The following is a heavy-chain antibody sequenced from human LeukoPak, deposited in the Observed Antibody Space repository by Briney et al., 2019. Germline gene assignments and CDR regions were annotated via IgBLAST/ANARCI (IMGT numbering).Heavy chain of an antibody. J-gene: IGHJ6*02. V-gene: IGHV1-18*01. CDR1: GYTFTSYG. CDR2: VSAYNGNT. D-gene: IGHD2-2*01. Sequence: ASVKVSCKASGYTFTSYGISWVRQAPGQGLEWMGWVSAYNGNTNYAQKLQGRVTMTTDTSTSTAYMELSSLRSEDTAVYYCARDNPFRGVVVVPAANYYYYGMDVWGQGTTVTVSS. CDR3: ARDNPFRGVVVVPAANYYYYGMDV.